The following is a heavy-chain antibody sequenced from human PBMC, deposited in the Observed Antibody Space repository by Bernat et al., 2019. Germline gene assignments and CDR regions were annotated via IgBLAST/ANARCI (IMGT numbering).Heavy chain of an antibody. V-gene: IGHV4-39*01. CDR3: ARAFKKGGGGGAFDI. CDR2: IYYSGST. D-gene: IGHD2-15*01. CDR1: GGSISSSSYY. J-gene: IGHJ3*02. Sequence: QLQLQESGPGLVKPSETLSLTCTVSGGSISSSSYYWGWIRQPPGKGLEWIGSIYYSGSTYYNPSLKSRVTISVDTSKNQFSLKLSSVTAADTAVYYCARAFKKGGGGGAFDIWGQGTMVTVSS.